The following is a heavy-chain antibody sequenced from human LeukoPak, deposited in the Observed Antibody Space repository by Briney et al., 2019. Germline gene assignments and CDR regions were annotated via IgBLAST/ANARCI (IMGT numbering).Heavy chain of an antibody. V-gene: IGHV1-8*01. D-gene: IGHD3-9*01. Sequence: ASVKVSCKASGYTFTSYDISWVRQATGQGLEWMGWMNPNSGNTGYAQKFQGRVTMTRNTSISTAYMELSSLRSEDTAVYYCARGTSYDILTGYQNWFDPWGQGTLVTVSS. CDR1: GYTFTSYD. J-gene: IGHJ5*02. CDR2: MNPNSGNT. CDR3: ARGTSYDILTGYQNWFDP.